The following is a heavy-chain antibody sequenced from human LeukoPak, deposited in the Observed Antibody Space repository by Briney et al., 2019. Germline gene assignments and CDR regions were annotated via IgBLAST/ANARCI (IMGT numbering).Heavy chain of an antibody. D-gene: IGHD3-3*01. V-gene: IGHV1-3*01. J-gene: IGHJ5*02. CDR1: GYTFINYA. CDR2: INVHNGDT. CDR3: ARQYDFWSGYYTGDWFDP. Sequence: ASVKVSCKASGYTFINYAIHWVRQAPGQRLEWLGWINVHNGDTEYTQKFQGRVTITRDTSARTAYMELSRLRSDDTAVYYCARQYDFWSGYYTGDWFDPWGQGTLVTVSS.